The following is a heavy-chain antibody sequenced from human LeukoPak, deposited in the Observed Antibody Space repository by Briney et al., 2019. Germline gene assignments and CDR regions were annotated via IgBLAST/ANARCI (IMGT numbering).Heavy chain of an antibody. CDR3: TKVAGFGYYFDY. J-gene: IGHJ4*01. V-gene: IGHV3-23*01. Sequence: GGSLRLSCAASGFTFSSYEMNWVRQAPGKGPEWVSSIGGNGTYTYYADSVTGRFTVSRDNSNDMLYLQMNSLRAEDTAVYFCTKVAGFGYYFDYWGHGALVTVSS. D-gene: IGHD3-10*01. CDR1: GFTFSSYE. CDR2: IGGNGTYT.